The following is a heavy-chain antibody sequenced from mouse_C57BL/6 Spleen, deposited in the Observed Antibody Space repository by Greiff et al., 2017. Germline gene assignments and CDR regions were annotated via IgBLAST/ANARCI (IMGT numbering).Heavy chain of an antibody. V-gene: IGHV1-69*01. CDR1: GYTFTSYW. D-gene: IGHD1-1*01. CDR2: IDPSDSYT. J-gene: IGHJ4*01. Sequence: VQLQQPGAELVMPGASVKLSCKASGYTFTSYWMHWVKQRPGQGLEWIGEIDPSDSYTNYNQKFKGKSTLTVDKSSSTAYMQLSSLTSEDSAVYYCARERVLRDAMDYWGQGTSVTVSS. CDR3: ARERVLRDAMDY.